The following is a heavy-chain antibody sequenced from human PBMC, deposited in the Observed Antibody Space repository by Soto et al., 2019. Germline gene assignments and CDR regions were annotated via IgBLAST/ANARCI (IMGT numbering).Heavy chain of an antibody. V-gene: IGHV1-69*06. D-gene: IGHD4-17*01. CDR3: ARRLPYGGKNWFDP. CDR1: GGTFSSYA. Sequence: SVEVSCKXSGGTFSSYAISWVRQAPGQGLEWMGGIIPIFGTANYAQRFQGRVTITADKSTSTAYLQWSSLKASDTAMYYCARRLPYGGKNWFDPWGQGTLVTVSS. J-gene: IGHJ5*02. CDR2: IIPIFGTA.